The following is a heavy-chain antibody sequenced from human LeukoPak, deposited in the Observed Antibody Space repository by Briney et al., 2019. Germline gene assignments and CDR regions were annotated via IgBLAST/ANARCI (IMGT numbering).Heavy chain of an antibody. CDR2: IGDSGGST. D-gene: IGHD3-10*01. Sequence: GGSLRLSCAASGFTFSSYAMSWVRQAPGEGLEWVSAIGDSGGSTYYADSVRGRFTISRDNSKNTLYLQMNSLRAEVTAIYYCAKTGLKVPRSYFDYWGQGALVTVSS. CDR3: AKTGLKVPRSYFDY. J-gene: IGHJ4*02. CDR1: GFTFSSYA. V-gene: IGHV3-23*01.